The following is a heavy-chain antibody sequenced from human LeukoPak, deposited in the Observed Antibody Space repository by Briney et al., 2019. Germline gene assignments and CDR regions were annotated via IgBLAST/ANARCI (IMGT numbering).Heavy chain of an antibody. D-gene: IGHD3-10*01. Sequence: SETLPLTCTVSGGSISSYYWSWIRQPAGKGLEWIGRIYTSGSTNYNPSLKSRVTMSVDTSKNQFSLKLSSVTAADTAVYYCARDRPFYYGSGMVPYYGMDVWGQGTTVTVSS. CDR2: IYTSGST. J-gene: IGHJ6*02. CDR3: ARDRPFYYGSGMVPYYGMDV. CDR1: GGSISSYY. V-gene: IGHV4-4*07.